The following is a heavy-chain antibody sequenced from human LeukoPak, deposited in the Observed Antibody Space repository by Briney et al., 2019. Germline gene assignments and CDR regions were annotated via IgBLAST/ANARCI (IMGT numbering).Heavy chain of an antibody. CDR3: ARGRLDYYYMDV. CDR1: GGSLSGYF. V-gene: IGHV4-34*01. D-gene: IGHD3-9*01. Sequence: SETLSLTCVVYGGSLSGYFWSWIRQPPGKGLEWIGEIHHTGATNYKPSLKSRVSISLDMSKNQLSLEMRSVTAADTAVYYCARGRLDYYYMDVWGRGTTVTVSS. CDR2: IHHTGAT. J-gene: IGHJ6*03.